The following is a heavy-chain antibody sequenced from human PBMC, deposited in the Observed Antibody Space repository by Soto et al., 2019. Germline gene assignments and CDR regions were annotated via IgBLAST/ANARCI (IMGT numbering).Heavy chain of an antibody. Sequence: GGSLRLSCAASGFTFSSYSMNWVRQAPGKGLEWVSSISSSSSYIYYADSVKGRLTISRDNAKNSLYLQMNSLRAEDTAVYYCASPTDYYDSSGYLDAFDIWGQGTMVTVSS. CDR3: ASPTDYYDSSGYLDAFDI. V-gene: IGHV3-21*01. CDR1: GFTFSSYS. CDR2: ISSSSSYI. D-gene: IGHD3-22*01. J-gene: IGHJ3*02.